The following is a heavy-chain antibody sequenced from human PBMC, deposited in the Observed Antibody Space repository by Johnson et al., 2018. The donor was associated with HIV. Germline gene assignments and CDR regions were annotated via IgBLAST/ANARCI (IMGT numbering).Heavy chain of an antibody. D-gene: IGHD3-22*01. Sequence: VQLVESGGGLVKPGGSLRLSCAASGFTFSNAWMSWVRQAPGKGLEWVGRIKSKTDGGTTDYAAPVKGRFTISRDDSKNTLYLQMNSLKTEDTAVYYCARDSKYYYDSSGNYYEHDAFDIWGQGTMVTVSS. CDR1: GFTFSNAW. V-gene: IGHV3-15*01. CDR3: ARDSKYYYDSSGNYYEHDAFDI. CDR2: IKSKTDGGTT. J-gene: IGHJ3*02.